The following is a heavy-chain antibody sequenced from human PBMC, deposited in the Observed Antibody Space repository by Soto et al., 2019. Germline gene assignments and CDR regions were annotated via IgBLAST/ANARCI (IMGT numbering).Heavy chain of an antibody. CDR1: GYTFTGYD. J-gene: IGHJ5*01. CDR3: ERHGVGIAGDNCFDS. D-gene: IGHD6-13*01. CDR2: INPNSGGT. Sequence: ASVKVSCKASGYTFTGYDMHWVRQAPGQGLEWMGWINPNSGGTNYAQKFQGWVTMTRDTSISTAYMELSRLRSDDTAVYYCERHGVGIAGDNCFDSWVRLNLVTVSS. V-gene: IGHV1-2*04.